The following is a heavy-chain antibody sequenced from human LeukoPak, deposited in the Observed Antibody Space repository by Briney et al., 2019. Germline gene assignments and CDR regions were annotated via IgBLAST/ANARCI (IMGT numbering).Heavy chain of an antibody. J-gene: IGHJ4*02. D-gene: IGHD3-3*01. CDR3: ARSVYYDFRSGYYPDY. V-gene: IGHV4-34*01. CDR1: GGSFSGYY. Sequence: SETLSLTCAVYGGSFSGYYWSWIRQPPGKGLEWIGEINHSGSTNYNPSLKSRVTISVDTSKNQFSLKLSSVTAADTAVYYCARSVYYDFRSGYYPDYWGQGTLVTVSS. CDR2: INHSGST.